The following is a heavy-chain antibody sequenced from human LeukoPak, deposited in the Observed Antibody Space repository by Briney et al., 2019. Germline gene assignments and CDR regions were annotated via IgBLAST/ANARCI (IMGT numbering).Heavy chain of an antibody. CDR1: GFTVSNNY. J-gene: IGHJ3*02. CDR3: ARANSGRSNAFDI. Sequence: GGSLRLSCAASGFTVSNNYMSWVRQAPGKGLEWVSVIYSGGSTNYADSVKGRFTISRDNSKNTLYLQMNSLRAEDTAVYYCARANSGRSNAFDIWGQGTMVTVSS. V-gene: IGHV3-53*01. D-gene: IGHD6-19*01. CDR2: IYSGGST.